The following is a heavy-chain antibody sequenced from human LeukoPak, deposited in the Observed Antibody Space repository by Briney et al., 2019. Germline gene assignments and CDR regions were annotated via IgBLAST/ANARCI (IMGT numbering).Heavy chain of an antibody. CDR2: INPNRGGT. CDR3: ASLYGSGSQIYYYYGMDV. V-gene: IGHV1-2*02. J-gene: IGHJ6*02. Sequence: GASVTVSCKASGYTFTGYFMHWVRQAPGQGLEWMGWINPNRGGTNYAQKFQGRVTMTRDTSISTAYMELSRLRSDDTAVYYCASLYGSGSQIYYYYGMDVWGQGTTVTVSS. CDR1: GYTFTGYF. D-gene: IGHD3-10*01.